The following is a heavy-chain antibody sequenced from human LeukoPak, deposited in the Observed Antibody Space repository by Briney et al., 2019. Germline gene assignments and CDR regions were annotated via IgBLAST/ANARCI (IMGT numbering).Heavy chain of an antibody. J-gene: IGHJ6*02. CDR1: GGSISSYY. Sequence: SETLSLTCTVSGGSISSYYWSWIRQPPGKGLEWIGYIYYSGSTNYNPSLKSRVTISVDTSKNQFSLKLSSVTAADTAVYYCARLKNSRGYYGSGSKYYYGMDVWGQGTTVTVSS. D-gene: IGHD3-10*01. CDR3: ARLKNSRGYYGSGSKYYYGMDV. CDR2: IYYSGST. V-gene: IGHV4-59*08.